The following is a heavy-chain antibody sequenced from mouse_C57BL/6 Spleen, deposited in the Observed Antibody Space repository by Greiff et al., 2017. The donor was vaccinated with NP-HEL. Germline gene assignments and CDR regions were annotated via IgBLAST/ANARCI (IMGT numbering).Heavy chain of an antibody. CDR2: IDPENGDT. Sequence: VQLKQSGAELVRPGASVKLSCTASGFNIKDDYMHWVKQRPEQGLEWIGWIDPENGDTEYASKFQGKATITADTSSNTAYLQLSSLTSEDTAVYYGTTCELRGGAMDDWGQGTSVTVSS. D-gene: IGHD1-1*01. V-gene: IGHV14-4*01. J-gene: IGHJ4*01. CDR1: GFNIKDDY. CDR3: TTCELRGGAMDD.